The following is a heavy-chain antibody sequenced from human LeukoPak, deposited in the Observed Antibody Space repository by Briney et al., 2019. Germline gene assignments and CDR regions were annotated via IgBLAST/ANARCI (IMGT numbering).Heavy chain of an antibody. V-gene: IGHV1-2*02. D-gene: IGHD3-22*01. CDR1: GYTFTGYY. CDR3: ARETFATYYYDRSAYSDGWFDP. Sequence: ASVKVSCKASGYTFTGYYMHWVRQAPGQGLEWMGIINPSGGSTSYAQKFQGRVTMTRDTSITTAYMELSRLRSDDTAVYYCARETFATYYYDRSAYSDGWFDPWGQGTLVTVSS. J-gene: IGHJ5*02. CDR2: INPSGGST.